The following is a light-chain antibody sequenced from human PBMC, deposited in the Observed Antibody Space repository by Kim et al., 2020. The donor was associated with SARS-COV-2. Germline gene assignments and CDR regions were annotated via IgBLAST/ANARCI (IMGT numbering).Light chain of an antibody. V-gene: IGKV1-5*03. Sequence: SVGDRITLTCRASQTISTWLAWYQQKPGKAPKLLIYKASSLESGVPSRFSGSGSGTEFTLTISSLQPDDFATYYCQQYNSYPYTFGQGTKLEI. CDR3: QQYNSYPYT. J-gene: IGKJ2*01. CDR2: KAS. CDR1: QTISTW.